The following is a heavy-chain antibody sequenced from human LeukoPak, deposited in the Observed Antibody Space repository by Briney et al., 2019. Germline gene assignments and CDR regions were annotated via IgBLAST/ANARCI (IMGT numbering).Heavy chain of an antibody. D-gene: IGHD1-14*01. V-gene: IGHV4-38-2*02. CDR3: ARGMEGIRIIDY. J-gene: IGHJ4*02. CDR2: IYHSGST. Sequence: SETLSLTCTVSGYSISSGYYWGWIRQPPGKGLEWIGSIYHSGSTYYNPSLKSRVTISVDTSKNQFSLKLSSVTAADTAVYYCARGMEGIRIIDYWGQGTLVTVSS. CDR1: GYSISSGYY.